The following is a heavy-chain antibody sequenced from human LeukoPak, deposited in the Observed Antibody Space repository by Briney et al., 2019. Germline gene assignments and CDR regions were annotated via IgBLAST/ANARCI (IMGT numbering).Heavy chain of an antibody. J-gene: IGHJ4*02. CDR2: VYYDGVT. D-gene: IGHD3-16*01. V-gene: IGHV4-39*02. CDR1: GGSISSRGFF. CDR3: ARATPVGGVRFDY. Sequence: SETLSLTCTVSGGSISSRGFFWGWIRQPPGKGPEWIGSVYYDGVTYYNRSLKSRVTMSLDTSTNRFSLRLSSVTAADTAVYYCARATPVGGVRFDYWGQGTLVTVSS.